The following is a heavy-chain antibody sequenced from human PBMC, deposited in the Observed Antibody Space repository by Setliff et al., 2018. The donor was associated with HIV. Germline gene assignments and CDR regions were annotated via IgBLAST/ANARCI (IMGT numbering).Heavy chain of an antibody. CDR2: INDSGST. V-gene: IGHV4-34*01. CDR3: ARGSGYYYSNFYMGV. Sequence: SETLSLTCAVYGGSLNGYSWSWIRQPPGKGLEWIGQINDSGSTNYNPSLKSRVTISVDTSKNQFSLNLSSVTAADTAVYYCARGSGYYYSNFYMGVWGKGTTVTVSS. J-gene: IGHJ6*03. D-gene: IGHD3-3*01. CDR1: GGSLNGYS.